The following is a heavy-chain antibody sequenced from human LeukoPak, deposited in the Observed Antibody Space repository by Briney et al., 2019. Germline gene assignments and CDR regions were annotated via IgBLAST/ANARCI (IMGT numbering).Heavy chain of an antibody. J-gene: IGHJ4*02. CDR1: GGSLSGYY. V-gene: IGHV4-34*01. CDR3: ARGRRVLRYFETPVNDY. CDR2: INHSGST. D-gene: IGHD3-9*01. Sequence: SETLSLTCAVYGGSLSGYYWSWIRQPPGKGLKWIGEINHSGSTNYNPSLKSRVTISVDTSKNQFSLKLSSVTAADTAVYYCARGRRVLRYFETPVNDYWGQGTLVTVSS.